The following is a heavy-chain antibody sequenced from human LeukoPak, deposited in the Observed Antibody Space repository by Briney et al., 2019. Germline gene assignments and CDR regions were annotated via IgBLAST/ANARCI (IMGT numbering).Heavy chain of an antibody. CDR3: ARLTTAAAHFDY. V-gene: IGHV4-39*01. Sequence: PSETLSLTCTVSGGSIGSYYWGWIRQPPGKGLEWIGSIYYSGSTYYNPSLKSRVTISVDTSKNQFSLKLSSVTAAGTAVYYCARLTTAAAHFDYWGQGTLVTVSS. CDR1: GGSIGSYY. D-gene: IGHD2-2*01. J-gene: IGHJ4*02. CDR2: IYYSGST.